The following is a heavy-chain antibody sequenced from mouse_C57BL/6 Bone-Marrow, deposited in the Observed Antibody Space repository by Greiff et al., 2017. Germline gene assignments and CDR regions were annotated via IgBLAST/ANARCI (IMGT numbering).Heavy chain of an antibody. CDR1: GYTFTSYW. J-gene: IGHJ2*01. V-gene: IGHV1-64*01. CDR3: APTVVEGDY. Sequence: QVQLQQPGAELVKPGASVKLSCKASGYTFTSYWMNWVKQRPGQGLAWIGMINPNSGSTNYNAKFKSKATLTVDKSASTAYMQLSSMTSEGSAVYDCAPTVVEGDYWGQGTTLTVSS. CDR2: INPNSGST. D-gene: IGHD1-1*01.